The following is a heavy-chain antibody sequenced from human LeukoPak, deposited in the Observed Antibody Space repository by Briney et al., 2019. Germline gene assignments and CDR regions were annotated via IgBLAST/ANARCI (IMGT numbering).Heavy chain of an antibody. D-gene: IGHD2-15*01. CDR2: IIVSGGST. Sequence: TGGSLRLSCAASGFTFSSYSMNWVRQAPGKGLEWVSSIIVSGGSTYYADSVQGRFTISRDNSKNTLYLQMNSLRAEDTALYYCAKERSGGRPFDYWGQGTLVTVSS. CDR1: GFTFSSYS. V-gene: IGHV3-23*01. CDR3: AKERSGGRPFDY. J-gene: IGHJ4*02.